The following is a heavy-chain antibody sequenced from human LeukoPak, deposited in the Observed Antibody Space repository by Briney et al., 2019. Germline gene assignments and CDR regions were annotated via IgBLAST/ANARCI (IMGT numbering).Heavy chain of an antibody. CDR3: AREPNYDILTGPTRYYYYMDV. D-gene: IGHD3-9*01. V-gene: IGHV1-69*01. CDR2: IIPIFGTA. CDR1: GGTFSSYA. Sequence: SVKVSCKACGGTFSSYAISWVRQAPGQGLEWMGGIIPIFGTANYAQKFQGRVTITADESTSTAYMELSSLRSEDTAVYYCAREPNYDILTGPTRYYYYMDVWGKGTTVTVSS. J-gene: IGHJ6*03.